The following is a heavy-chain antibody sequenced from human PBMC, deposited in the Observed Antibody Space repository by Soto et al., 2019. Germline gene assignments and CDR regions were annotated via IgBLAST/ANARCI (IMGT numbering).Heavy chain of an antibody. CDR1: GYTFTAYY. CDR2: LNPNSGGT. Sequence: XSVKVTFKASGYTFTAYYMHLVRQAPGQGLEWMGRLNPNSGGTNYAQKFQGWVPMTRDTSISTAYMELSRLRSDDTAVYYCARDERSGSYYDYYYGMDVWGQGNRVTVSS. CDR3: ARDERSGSYYDYYYGMDV. D-gene: IGHD1-26*01. J-gene: IGHJ6*02. V-gene: IGHV1-2*04.